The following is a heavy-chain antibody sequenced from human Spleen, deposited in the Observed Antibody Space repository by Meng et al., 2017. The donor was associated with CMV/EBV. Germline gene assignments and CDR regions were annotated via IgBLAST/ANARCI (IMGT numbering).Heavy chain of an antibody. CDR3: ARGDRYYDSSGPFDY. V-gene: IGHV4-34*01. Sequence: QVQLQQWAAGLLKPLGTLSPTCAVYGGSFSGYYWSWIRQPPGKGLEWIGEINHSGSTYYNPSLKSRVTISVDTSKNQFSLKLSSVTAADTAVYYCARGDRYYDSSGPFDYWGQGTLVTVSS. CDR2: INHSGST. D-gene: IGHD3-22*01. J-gene: IGHJ4*02. CDR1: GGSFSGYY.